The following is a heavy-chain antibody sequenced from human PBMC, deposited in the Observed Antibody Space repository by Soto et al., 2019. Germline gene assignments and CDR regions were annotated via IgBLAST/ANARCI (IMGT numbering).Heavy chain of an antibody. CDR2: IYYSGST. J-gene: IGHJ4*02. D-gene: IGHD3-10*01. Sequence: SETLSLTCTVTGDSISSRSYYWGWVRQPPGKGLERIGSIYYSGSTNYNPSLRGRVTMAMDTSQTQIYLNLTSVTAADTAVYYCARGGIQLSYAFDYWGQGILVTVSS. CDR3: ARGGIQLSYAFDY. CDR1: GDSISSRSYY. V-gene: IGHV4-39*07.